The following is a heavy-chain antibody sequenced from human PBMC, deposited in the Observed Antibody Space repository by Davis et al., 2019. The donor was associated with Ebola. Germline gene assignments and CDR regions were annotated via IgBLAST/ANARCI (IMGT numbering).Heavy chain of an antibody. V-gene: IGHV1-2*06. CDR1: GYTFTYRY. CDR2: INPNSGGT. J-gene: IGHJ5*02. D-gene: IGHD2-2*01. Sequence: AASVKVSCKASGYTFTYRYLHWVRQAPGQALEWMGRINPNSGGTNYAQKFQGRVTMTRDTSISTAYMELSRLRSDDTAVYYCARDIVVAGGWFDPWGQGTLVTVSS. CDR3: ARDIVVAGGWFDP.